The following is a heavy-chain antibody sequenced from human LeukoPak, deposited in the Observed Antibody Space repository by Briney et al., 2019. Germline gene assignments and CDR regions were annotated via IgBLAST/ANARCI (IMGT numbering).Heavy chain of an antibody. CDR2: ISYDGSNK. D-gene: IGHD1-26*01. CDR3: ARPTYSGSYYWFDY. V-gene: IGHV3-30*03. Sequence: GGSLRLSCAASGFTFSSDGMHWVRQAPGKGLEWVAVISYDGSNKYYADSVKGRFTISRDNSKNTLYRQMNSLRAEDTAVYYCARPTYSGSYYWFDYWGQGTLVTVSS. CDR1: GFTFSSDG. J-gene: IGHJ4*02.